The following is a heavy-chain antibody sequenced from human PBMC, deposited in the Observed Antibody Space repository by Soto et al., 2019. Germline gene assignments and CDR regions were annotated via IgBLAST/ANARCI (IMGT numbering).Heavy chain of an antibody. CDR2: ISSSGSA. D-gene: IGHD3-3*01. Sequence: QVQLQESGPGLVKPSQTLSLTCTVSGGSITSDDYYWIWIRQPPGKGLEWIAHISSSGSAYYNPSLKSRNTISIDTSKKQFYLKLTSVTAADPAVYYCARDPKYYDCWSANKQDYYYAMDVWGQGTTVTVSS. CDR3: ARDPKYYDCWSANKQDYYYAMDV. J-gene: IGHJ6*02. V-gene: IGHV4-30-4*01. CDR1: GGSITSDDYY.